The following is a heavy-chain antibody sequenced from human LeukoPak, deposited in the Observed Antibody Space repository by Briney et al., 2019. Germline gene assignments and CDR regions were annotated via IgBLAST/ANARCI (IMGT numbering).Heavy chain of an antibody. CDR2: ISTSDTTR. D-gene: IGHD4-23*01. Sequence: GGSLRLSCAASGFTFRNYSMNWVRQAPGKGLEWVSYISTSDTTRYYADSVKGRFTISRDNAKNSLYLQMSSLRAEDTAVYYCARDRATVVPNACDIWGHGTMVTVSS. CDR3: ARDRATVVPNACDI. V-gene: IGHV3-48*04. J-gene: IGHJ3*02. CDR1: GFTFRNYS.